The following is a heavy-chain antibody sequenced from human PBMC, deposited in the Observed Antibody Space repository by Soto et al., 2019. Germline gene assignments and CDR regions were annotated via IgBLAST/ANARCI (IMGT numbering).Heavy chain of an antibody. CDR2: VTGNSGLT. CDR3: AIHRDCTRGTCPTVHWFDA. CDR1: GFTFSTYA. Sequence: PGGSLRLSCAASGFTFSTYAVTWVRQAPGKGLEWVSTVTGNSGLTFYADAVKGRSTISRDNSKNSLYLQLSSLTAEDTAVYYCAIHRDCTRGTCPTVHWFDAWGQGTLVTVSS. J-gene: IGHJ5*02. D-gene: IGHD2-8*02. V-gene: IGHV3-23*01.